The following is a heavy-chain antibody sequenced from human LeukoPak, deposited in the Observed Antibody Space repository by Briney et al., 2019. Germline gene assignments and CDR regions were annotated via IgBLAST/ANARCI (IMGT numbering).Heavy chain of an antibody. CDR1: GYTFSGYY. CDR2: VNANSGET. Sequence: ASVKVSCKTSGYTFSGYYLNWVRQAPGQGLEWMGWVNANSGETNYAQKFQGRVTMTRDTSISTAYMELSRLNSDDTAVYYCATGVDMIWFALQSWGQGTLVSVSS. CDR3: ATGVDMIWFALQS. D-gene: IGHD3-10*01. J-gene: IGHJ5*02. V-gene: IGHV1-2*02.